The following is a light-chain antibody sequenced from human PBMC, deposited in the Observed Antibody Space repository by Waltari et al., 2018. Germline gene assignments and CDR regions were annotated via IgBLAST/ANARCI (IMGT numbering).Light chain of an antibody. CDR3: HQANSFIFT. Sequence: DIQVTQSPSSVSASVGDKVTITCRASKDISKWLAWYQQKPGKAPNLLISAASTLQSGVPSRFSGSGSGTDFTLTISSLQTEDVATYDCHQANSFIFTFGGGTRVEIK. J-gene: IGKJ4*01. CDR1: KDISKW. V-gene: IGKV1-12*01. CDR2: AAS.